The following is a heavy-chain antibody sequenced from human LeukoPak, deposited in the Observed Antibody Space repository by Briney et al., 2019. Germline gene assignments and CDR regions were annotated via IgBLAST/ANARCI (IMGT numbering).Heavy chain of an antibody. V-gene: IGHV4-59*08. D-gene: IGHD3-3*01. J-gene: IGHJ4*02. CDR2: IYYSGST. CDR3: ARAGGIFGVVISSIGNYFDY. Sequence: PSETLSLTCTVSGGSMNDYYWSWFRQPPGKGLEWIGYIYYSGSTNYNPSLKSRVTISVDTSKNQFSLKLSSVTAADTAVYYCARAGGIFGVVISSIGNYFDYWGQGTLVTVSS. CDR1: GGSMNDYY.